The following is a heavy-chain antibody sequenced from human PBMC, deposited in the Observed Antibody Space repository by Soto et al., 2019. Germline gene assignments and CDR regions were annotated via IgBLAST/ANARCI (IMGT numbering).Heavy chain of an antibody. CDR2: MYYSGST. CDR1: GDSISSYY. V-gene: IGHV4-59*01. D-gene: IGHD6-19*01. J-gene: IGHJ5*02. CDR3: ASQQWLVLGWFDP. Sequence: QVQLPESGPGLVKPSETLSLPCTVSGDSISSYYWSWIRQPPGKGLEWIGYMYYSGSTNYNPSLKSRVTMSVYTSKHQFSLKLSSVTAADTAVYYCASQQWLVLGWFDPWGQGTLVTVSS.